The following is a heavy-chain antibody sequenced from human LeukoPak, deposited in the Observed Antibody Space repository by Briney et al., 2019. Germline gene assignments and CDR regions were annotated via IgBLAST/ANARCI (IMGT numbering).Heavy chain of an antibody. CDR3: ARAGSSMVRGVYSYFDY. V-gene: IGHV4-34*01. D-gene: IGHD3-10*01. Sequence: SETLSLTCAVYGGSFSGYYWSWIRQPPGKGLEWIGEINHSGSTNYNPSLKSRVTISVDTSKNQFSLKLSSVTAADTAVYYCARAGSSMVRGVYSYFDYWGQGTLVTVSS. J-gene: IGHJ4*02. CDR1: GGSFSGYY. CDR2: INHSGST.